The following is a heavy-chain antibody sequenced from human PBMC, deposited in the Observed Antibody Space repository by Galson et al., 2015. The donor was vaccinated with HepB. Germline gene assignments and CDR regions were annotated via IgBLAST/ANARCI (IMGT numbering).Heavy chain of an antibody. Sequence: SLRLSCAGSGFTFSNSRMTWVRQAPGKGLEWVASIKADGSETYYVDSVKGRFIISRDNAKNSMCLHMNSLRAEDTAVYFCASGDHQYDTSGRYYYSGFDVWGRGTTVAVSS. CDR1: GFTFSNSR. CDR2: IKADGSET. V-gene: IGHV3-7*03. CDR3: ASGDHQYDTSGRYYYSGFDV. J-gene: IGHJ6*02. D-gene: IGHD3-22*01.